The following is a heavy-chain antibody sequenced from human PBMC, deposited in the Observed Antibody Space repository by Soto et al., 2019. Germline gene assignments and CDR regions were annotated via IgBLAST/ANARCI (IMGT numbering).Heavy chain of an antibody. CDR1: GFTFSTYW. D-gene: IGHD5-18*01. Sequence: EVQLVESGGGLVQPGGSLRLSCSASGFTFSTYWMHWVRQAPGKGLGWVSRINTDGSTTTYADSVKGRFTISRDNAKNTLYLQMNSLRAEDTAVYYCARDRDTYGLNFFDYWGQGTLVTVSS. J-gene: IGHJ4*02. CDR2: INTDGSTT. V-gene: IGHV3-74*01. CDR3: ARDRDTYGLNFFDY.